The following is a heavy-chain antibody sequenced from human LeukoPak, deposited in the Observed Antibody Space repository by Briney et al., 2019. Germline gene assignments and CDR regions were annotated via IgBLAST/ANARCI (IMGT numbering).Heavy chain of an antibody. D-gene: IGHD3-10*01. V-gene: IGHV3-66*01. Sequence: GGSLRLSCAASGFTVSSNYMSWVRQAPGKGLEWVSVIYSGGSTYYADSVKGRFTISRDNSKNTLYLQMNSLRAEDTAVYYCARGQDYYGSNYGMDVWGQGTTVTVSS. J-gene: IGHJ6*02. CDR1: GFTVSSNY. CDR3: ARGQDYYGSNYGMDV. CDR2: IYSGGST.